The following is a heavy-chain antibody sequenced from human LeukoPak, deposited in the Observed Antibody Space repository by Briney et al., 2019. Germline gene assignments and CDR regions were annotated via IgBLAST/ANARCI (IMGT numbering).Heavy chain of an antibody. Sequence: ASVKVSCKASGYTFTGYYMHWVRQAPGQGLEWMGWINPNSGGTNYAQKFQGRVTMTRDTSISTAYMELSRLRSDDTAVYYCARGVLRYFDWLLNPYYYYGMDVWGRGTTVTVSS. J-gene: IGHJ6*02. V-gene: IGHV1-2*02. CDR2: INPNSGGT. CDR1: GYTFTGYY. CDR3: ARGVLRYFDWLLNPYYYYGMDV. D-gene: IGHD3-9*01.